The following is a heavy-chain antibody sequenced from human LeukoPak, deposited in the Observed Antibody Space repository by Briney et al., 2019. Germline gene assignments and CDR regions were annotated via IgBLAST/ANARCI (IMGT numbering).Heavy chain of an antibody. V-gene: IGHV3-23*01. D-gene: IGHD2-15*01. J-gene: IGHJ4*02. Sequence: GGSLRLSCAASGFTFSSYSMNWVRQAPGKGLEWVSAISGSDGSTYYADSVKGRFTISRDNSKNTLYLQMNSLRAEDTAVYYCAKSKVVAATMGRFDYWGQGTLVTVSS. CDR1: GFTFSSYS. CDR2: ISGSDGST. CDR3: AKSKVVAATMGRFDY.